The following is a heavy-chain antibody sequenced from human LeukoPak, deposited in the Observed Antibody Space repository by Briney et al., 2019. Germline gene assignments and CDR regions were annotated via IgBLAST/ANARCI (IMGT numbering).Heavy chain of an antibody. Sequence: SETLSLTCTVSGDSMSGFSWSWIRQSPGKGLEWIAYIYDTGNTNTSPSLKSRVTLSVDTSKKQFSLRLSSVTAADTAVYYCARGVRVGFSSYYFDYWGQGTLVTVSS. J-gene: IGHJ4*02. V-gene: IGHV4-59*01. CDR3: ARGVRVGFSSYYFDY. CDR2: IYDTGNT. CDR1: GDSMSGFS. D-gene: IGHD6-6*01.